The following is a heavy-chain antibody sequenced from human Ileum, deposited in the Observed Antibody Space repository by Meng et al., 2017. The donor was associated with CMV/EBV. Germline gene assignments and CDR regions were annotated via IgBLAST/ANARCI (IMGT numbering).Heavy chain of an antibody. J-gene: IGHJ3*02. Sequence: TFSSYAMSWFRQAPGKGLELVSGISGSGGSTYYADSVKGRFTISRDNSKNTLYLQMNSLRAEDTAVYYCAKPYYDFWSGYYFNAFDIWGQGTMVTVSS. CDR2: ISGSGGST. V-gene: IGHV3-23*01. CDR3: AKPYYDFWSGYYFNAFDI. D-gene: IGHD3-3*01. CDR1: TFSSYA.